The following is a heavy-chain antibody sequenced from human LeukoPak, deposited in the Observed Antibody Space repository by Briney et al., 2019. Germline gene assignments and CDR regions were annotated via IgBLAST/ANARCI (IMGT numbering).Heavy chain of an antibody. CDR3: AREDVDTAMINWFDP. V-gene: IGHV4-39*07. Sequence: SETLSLTCTVSGGSISSSSYYWGWIRQPPGKGLEWIGSIYYSGSTYYNPSLKSRVTISVDTSKNQFSLKLSSVTAADTAVYYCAREDVDTAMINWFDPWGQGTLVTVSS. D-gene: IGHD5-18*01. CDR1: GGSISSSSYY. CDR2: IYYSGST. J-gene: IGHJ5*02.